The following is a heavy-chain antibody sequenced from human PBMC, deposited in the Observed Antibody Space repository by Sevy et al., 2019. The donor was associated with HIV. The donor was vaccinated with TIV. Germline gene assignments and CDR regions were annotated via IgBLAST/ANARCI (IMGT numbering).Heavy chain of an antibody. CDR3: ARGPLVSYYDLWKRAPDY. J-gene: IGHJ4*02. CDR1: GYIFSGYY. CDR2: INPESGDT. Sequence: ASVKVSCKASGYIFSGYYFYWVRQAPGQGLELMGWINPESGDTNYARKFQGRVTMTRDTSVTTAYMTLSRLKSNDTALYYCARGPLVSYYDLWKRAPDYWGQGTLVTVSS. D-gene: IGHD3-3*01. V-gene: IGHV1-2*02.